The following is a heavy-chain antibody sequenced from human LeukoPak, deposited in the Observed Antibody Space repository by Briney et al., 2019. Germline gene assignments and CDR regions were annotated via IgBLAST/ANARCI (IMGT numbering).Heavy chain of an antibody. D-gene: IGHD3-22*01. CDR1: GYTFTGYY. CDR2: INPNSGGT. CDR3: ARDFLAPEPETYYYDSSGYFDY. J-gene: IGHJ4*02. Sequence: ASVKVSCKASGYTFTGYYMHWVRQAPGQGLEWMGWINPNSGGTNYAQKFQGRVTITADKSTSTVYMELSSLRSEDTAVYYCARDFLAPEPETYYYDSSGYFDYWGQGTLVTVSS. V-gene: IGHV1-2*02.